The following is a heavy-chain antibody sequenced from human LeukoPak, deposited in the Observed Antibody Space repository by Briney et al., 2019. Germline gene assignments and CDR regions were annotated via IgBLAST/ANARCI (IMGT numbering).Heavy chain of an antibody. CDR3: ARDLRYYDSSGYSDAFDI. CDR2: IYTSGST. D-gene: IGHD3-22*01. J-gene: IGHJ3*02. CDR1: GGSISSGSYY. Sequence: SETLSLTCTVSGGSISSGSYYWSWIRQPAGKGLEWIGRIYTSGSTNYNPSLKSRVTISVDTSKNQFSLKLSSVTAADTAVYYCARDLRYYDSSGYSDAFDIWGQGTMVTVSS. V-gene: IGHV4-61*02.